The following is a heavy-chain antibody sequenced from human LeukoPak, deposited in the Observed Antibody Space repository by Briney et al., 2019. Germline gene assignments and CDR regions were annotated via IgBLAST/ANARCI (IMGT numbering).Heavy chain of an antibody. J-gene: IGHJ4*02. CDR3: AKADYDSEFDY. V-gene: IGHV4-61*05. CDR1: GGSISSSSYY. Sequence: SETLSLTCTVSGGSISSSSYYWGWIRLPPGKGLEWIGYIYYSGSTNYNPSLKSRVTISVDTSKNQFSLKLSSVTAADTAVYYCAKADYDSEFDYWGQGTLVTVSS. CDR2: IYYSGST. D-gene: IGHD3-22*01.